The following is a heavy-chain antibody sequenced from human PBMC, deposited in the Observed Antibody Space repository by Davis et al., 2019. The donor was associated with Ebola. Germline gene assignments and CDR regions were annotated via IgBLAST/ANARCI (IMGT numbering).Heavy chain of an antibody. V-gene: IGHV4-61*01. CDR1: GGSVSSGSYY. Sequence: PSETLSLTCTVSGGSVSSGSYYWSWIRQPPGKGLEWIGYIYYSGSTNYNPSLKSRVTISVDTSKNQFSLKLSSVTAADTAVYYCARVIGLDFWSGSFYYMDVWGKGTTVTVSS. CDR2: IYYSGST. D-gene: IGHD3-3*01. CDR3: ARVIGLDFWSGSFYYMDV. J-gene: IGHJ6*03.